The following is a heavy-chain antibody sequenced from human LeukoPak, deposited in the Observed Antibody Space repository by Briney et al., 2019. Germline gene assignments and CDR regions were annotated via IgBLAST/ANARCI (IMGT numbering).Heavy chain of an antibody. V-gene: IGHV4-38-2*01. CDR1: GYSISSGYY. CDR2: IYHSGST. CDR3: ARLTSTTSPTDDP. D-gene: IGHD2-2*01. Sequence: PSETLSLTCAVSGYSISSGYYWGWIRQPPGKGLEWIGSIYHSGSTSYNVSLKSRVTISVDTSKNQFSLKLSSVTAADTAVYYCARLTSTTSPTDDPWGQGTLVTVSS. J-gene: IGHJ5*02.